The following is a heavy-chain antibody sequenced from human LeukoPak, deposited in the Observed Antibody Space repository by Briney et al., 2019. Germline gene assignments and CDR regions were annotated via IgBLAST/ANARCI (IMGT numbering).Heavy chain of an antibody. D-gene: IGHD2-2*01. CDR1: GGSISSSSYY. V-gene: IGHV4-39*07. Sequence: SETLSLTCTVSGGSISSSSYYWGWIRQPPGKGLEWIGSIYYSGSTYYNPSLKSRVTISVDTSKNQFSLKLSSVTAADTAVYYCARVWSYQLLLYFDYWGQGTLVTVSS. J-gene: IGHJ4*02. CDR3: ARVWSYQLLLYFDY. CDR2: IYYSGST.